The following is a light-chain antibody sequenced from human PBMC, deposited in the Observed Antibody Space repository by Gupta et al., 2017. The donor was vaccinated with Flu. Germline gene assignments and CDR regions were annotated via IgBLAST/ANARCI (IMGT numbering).Light chain of an antibody. CDR3: QSYDSTSLNWV. Sequence: NFMLTHPHPVSASPGKTATISCTRSRGSIASHYVQWYQQRPGSAPTTVIFEDDQKPSGVPDRFSGSIDSSSNSASLTISGLRAEDEADYYCQSYDSTSLNWVFGGGTKLTVL. J-gene: IGLJ3*02. CDR2: EDD. V-gene: IGLV6-57*03. CDR1: RGSIASHY.